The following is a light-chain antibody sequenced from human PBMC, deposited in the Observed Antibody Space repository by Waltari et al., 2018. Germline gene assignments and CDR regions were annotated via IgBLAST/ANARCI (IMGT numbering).Light chain of an antibody. V-gene: IGLV3-1*01. J-gene: IGLJ2*01. CDR3: QAWDATSHVT. CDR2: EDA. CDR1: MLGNKY. Sequence: SYELTQPPSVSVSPGQTASIPCSGDMLGNKYVSWFQQKPGHSPVLVIYEDAKRPSGVPARISGSNSDNIATLTISETQATDEADYYCQAWDATSHVTFGGGTKLTVL.